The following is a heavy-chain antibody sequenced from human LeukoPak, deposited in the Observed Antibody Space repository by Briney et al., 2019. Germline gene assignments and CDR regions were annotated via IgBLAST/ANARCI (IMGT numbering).Heavy chain of an antibody. D-gene: IGHD3-10*01. CDR2: INPNSGGT. V-gene: IGHV1-2*02. J-gene: IGHJ6*03. Sequence: ASVKVSCKASGYTFTGYYMHWVRQAPGQGLEWMEWINPNSGGTNYAQKFQGRVTMTRDTSISTAYMELSRLRSDDTAVYYCARNRGVRGVITYYYYYMDVWGKGTTVTISS. CDR1: GYTFTGYY. CDR3: ARNRGVRGVITYYYYYMDV.